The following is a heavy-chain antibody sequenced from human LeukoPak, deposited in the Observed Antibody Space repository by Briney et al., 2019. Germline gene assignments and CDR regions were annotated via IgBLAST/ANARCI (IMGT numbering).Heavy chain of an antibody. Sequence: GASVKVSCKASGYTFTRYHIHWVRQAPGQGLEWMGVINPSGGPATYAQKFQGRVALTRDTPTTTVYMEVNSLRSDDTAVYYCAREAIFGVVREYYFDLWGQGTLVTVS. J-gene: IGHJ4*02. CDR2: INPSGGPA. CDR1: GYTFTRYH. CDR3: AREAIFGVVREYYFDL. V-gene: IGHV1-46*01. D-gene: IGHD3-3*01.